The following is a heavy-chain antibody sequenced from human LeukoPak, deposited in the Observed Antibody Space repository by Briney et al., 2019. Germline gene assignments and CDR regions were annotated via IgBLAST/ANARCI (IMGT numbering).Heavy chain of an antibody. D-gene: IGHD5-12*01. CDR3: ARDHSVVGTGVFDAFDI. CDR1: GGTFSSYA. Sequence: SVKVSCKASGGTFSSYAISWVRQAPGQGLEWMGGIIPIFGTANYAQKFQDRVTITADKSTSTAYMELSSLRSEDTAVYYCARDHSVVGTGVFDAFDIWGQGTMVTVSS. J-gene: IGHJ3*02. V-gene: IGHV1-69*06. CDR2: IIPIFGTA.